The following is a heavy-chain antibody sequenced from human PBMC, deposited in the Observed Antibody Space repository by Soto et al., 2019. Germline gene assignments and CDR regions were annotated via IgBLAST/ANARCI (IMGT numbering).Heavy chain of an antibody. V-gene: IGHV5-51*01. D-gene: IGHD6-13*01. J-gene: IGHJ4*02. CDR2: IYPGDSDT. CDR3: ARDGAAAGFNFDY. Sequence: PCESLKISCKGSGYSFTNYWIGGVRRMPGKGLDWMGIIYPGDSDTRYSPSFQGRVTITRDTSASTAYMELSSLRSEDTAVYYCARDGAAAGFNFDYWGQGTLVTVSS. CDR1: GYSFTNYW.